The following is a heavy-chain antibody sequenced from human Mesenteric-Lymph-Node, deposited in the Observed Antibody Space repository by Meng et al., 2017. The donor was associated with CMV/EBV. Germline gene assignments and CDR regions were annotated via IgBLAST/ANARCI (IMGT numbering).Heavy chain of an antibody. V-gene: IGHV1-2*02. CDR3: ALIGYCSSTGCSPPNWFDP. D-gene: IGHD2-2*01. J-gene: IGHJ5*02. CDR2: INPNSGGT. CDR1: GYTFTGYY. Sequence: ASVKVSCKASGYTFTGYYMHWVRQAPGQGLEWMGWINPNSGGTNYAQKFQGRVTMTRDTSISTAYMELSRLRSDDTAVYYCALIGYCSSTGCSPPNWFDPWGQGTLVTVSS.